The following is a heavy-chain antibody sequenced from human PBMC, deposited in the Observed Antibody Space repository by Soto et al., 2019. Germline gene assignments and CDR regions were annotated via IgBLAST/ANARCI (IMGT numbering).Heavy chain of an antibody. CDR1: GYTFTSYG. D-gene: IGHD5-18*01. Sequence: ASVKVSCKASGYTFTSYGISWVRQAPGQGLEWMGWISAYNGNTNYAQKLQGRVTMTTDTPTSTAYMELRSLRSDDTAVYYCAGAFYEPWSRAVYYYYYGMDVWGQGTTVTVSS. CDR2: ISAYNGNT. J-gene: IGHJ6*02. V-gene: IGHV1-18*01. CDR3: AGAFYEPWSRAVYYYYYGMDV.